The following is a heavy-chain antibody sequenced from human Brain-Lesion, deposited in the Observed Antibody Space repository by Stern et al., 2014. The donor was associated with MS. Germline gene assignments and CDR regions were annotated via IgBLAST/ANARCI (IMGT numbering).Heavy chain of an antibody. Sequence: QLVQSGAEVKKPGASVKVSCKTSGYIFTGYYIHWVRQAPGQGLEWMAWINPNTGGPKYAQKFQGRVTMIRDTSISTAYVELSSLTSDDTAVYYCARDQRGITIFGVVTDYYYLGMDVWGQGTTVTVSS. V-gene: IGHV1-2*02. CDR1: GYIFTGYY. CDR2: INPNTGGP. J-gene: IGHJ6*02. D-gene: IGHD3-3*01. CDR3: ARDQRGITIFGVVTDYYYLGMDV.